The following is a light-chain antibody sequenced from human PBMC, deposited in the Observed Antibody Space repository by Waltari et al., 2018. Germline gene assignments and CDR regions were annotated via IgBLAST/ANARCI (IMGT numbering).Light chain of an antibody. J-gene: IGLJ3*02. CDR2: VNSDGSH. CDR1: SGHSSNV. CDR3: QTGGHGTGV. Sequence: QLVLTQSPSASASLGASVKLTCTLSSGHSSNVIAWLQQQPEKGRRYLMKVNSDGSHSKGDEIPDRFSGSSSGTERYLTISSLQSEDEADYYCQTGGHGTGVFGGGTKLTVL. V-gene: IGLV4-69*01.